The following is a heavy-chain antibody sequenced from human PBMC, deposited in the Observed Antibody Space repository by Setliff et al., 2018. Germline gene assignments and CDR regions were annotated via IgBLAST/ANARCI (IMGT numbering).Heavy chain of an antibody. Sequence: ASVKVSCKASGYTFTSYAMHWVRQAPGQRLEWMGWINAGNGNTKYSQKFQGRVTITRDTSASTAYMELSSLRSEDTAVYYCARDPASSGYDTYYYHYYGMDVWGQGTTVTVSS. J-gene: IGHJ6*02. D-gene: IGHD5-12*01. V-gene: IGHV1-3*01. CDR2: INAGNGNT. CDR1: GYTFTSYA. CDR3: ARDPASSGYDTYYYHYYGMDV.